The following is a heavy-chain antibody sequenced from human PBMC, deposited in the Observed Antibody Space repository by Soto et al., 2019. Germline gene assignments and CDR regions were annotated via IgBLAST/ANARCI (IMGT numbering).Heavy chain of an antibody. V-gene: IGHV3-49*04. CDR1: GLTFGAYT. CDR3: TRDLGFGSGNYHGMDV. D-gene: IGHD2-2*03. CDR2: IRSKTYGGTT. Sequence: PGGSLRLSCTGSGLTFGAYTMSWVRQAPGKGLEWVGFIRSKTYGGTTEYAASVEGRFTISRDDSNSIAYLQMNSLKTEDTALYHCTRDLGFGSGNYHGMDVWGQGTTVTVSS. J-gene: IGHJ6*02.